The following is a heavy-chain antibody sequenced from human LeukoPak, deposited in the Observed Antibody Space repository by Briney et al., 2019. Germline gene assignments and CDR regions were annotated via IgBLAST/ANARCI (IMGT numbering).Heavy chain of an antibody. CDR3: ARVNSGSYWGDYFDY. CDR1: GFTFSSYA. V-gene: IGHV3-23*01. D-gene: IGHD1-26*01. J-gene: IGHJ4*02. CDR2: ISGSGGST. Sequence: GGSLRLSCAASGFTFSSYAMSWVRQAPGKGLGWVSAISGSGGSTYYADPVKGRFTISRDNAKNSLYLQMNSLRAEDTAVYYCARVNSGSYWGDYFDYWGQGTLVTVSS.